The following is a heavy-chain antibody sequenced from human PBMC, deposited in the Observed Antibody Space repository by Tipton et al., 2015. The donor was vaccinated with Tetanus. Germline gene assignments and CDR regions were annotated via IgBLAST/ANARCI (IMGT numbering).Heavy chain of an antibody. J-gene: IGHJ4*02. V-gene: IGHV4-61*08. D-gene: IGHD3-10*01. CDR3: ARSKLLWFGESLSGFDS. CDR2: IYYSGST. CDR1: GGSISSGGYY. Sequence: TLSLTCTVSGGSISSGGYYWTWIRQHPERGLEWIGYIYYSGSTNYNPSLKSRVTISVDTSKSQFSLRLTSVTAADTAVYYCARSKLLWFGESLSGFDSWGQGTLVTVSA.